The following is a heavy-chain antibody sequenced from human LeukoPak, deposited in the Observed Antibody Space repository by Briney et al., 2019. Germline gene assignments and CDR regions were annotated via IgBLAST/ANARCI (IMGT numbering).Heavy chain of an antibody. D-gene: IGHD2-15*01. CDR2: ISSGSSYM. CDR3: ARGLRDIPGADHYLYYGMEV. V-gene: IGHV3-21*01. J-gene: IGHJ6*02. Sequence: GGSLRLSCEASGFTFSSYTIHWVRRAPGKGLEWVSTISSGSSYMYYADSMTGRFTISRDNAKNSLFLQMNSLRAEDTAVYYCARGLRDIPGADHYLYYGMEVWGQGTTVTVSS. CDR1: GFTFSSYT.